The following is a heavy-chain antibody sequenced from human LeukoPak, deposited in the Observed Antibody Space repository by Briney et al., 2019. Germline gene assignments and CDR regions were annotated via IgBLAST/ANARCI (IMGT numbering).Heavy chain of an antibody. V-gene: IGHV4-30-4*01. CDR3: ARDYYGSGSPQPGGFDP. CDR1: GGSIYSGGYY. CDR2: IYYSGST. Sequence: PSETLSLTCTVSGGSIYSGGYYWSWIRQPPGKGLEWIGYIYYSGSTYYNPSLKSRVTISVDTSKNQFSLKLSSVTAADTAVYYCARDYYGSGSPQPGGFDPWGQGTLVTVSS. J-gene: IGHJ5*02. D-gene: IGHD3-10*01.